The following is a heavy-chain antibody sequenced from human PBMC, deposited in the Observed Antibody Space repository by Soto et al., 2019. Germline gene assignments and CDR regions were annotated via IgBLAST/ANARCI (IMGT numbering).Heavy chain of an antibody. CDR1: GFTFSSYW. J-gene: IGHJ4*02. V-gene: IGHV3-7*05. D-gene: IGHD6-13*01. Sequence: PGGSLRLSCAASGFTFSSYWMSWVRQAPGKGLEWVANIKQDGSEKYYVDSVKGRFTISRDNAKNSLYLQMNSLRAEDTAVYYCARKLRFPGSSSWYLPYFDYWGQGTLVTVSS. CDR3: ARKLRFPGSSSWYLPYFDY. CDR2: IKQDGSEK.